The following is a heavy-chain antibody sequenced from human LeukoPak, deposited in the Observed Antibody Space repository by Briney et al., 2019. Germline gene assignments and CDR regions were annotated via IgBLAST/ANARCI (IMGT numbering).Heavy chain of an antibody. D-gene: IGHD1-14*01. CDR2: ISYDGSNK. CDR1: GFTFSSYG. Sequence: GGSLRLSCAASGFTFSSYGMHWVRQAPGKGLEWVAVISYDGSNKYYADSVKGRFTISRDNSKNTLYLQMSTLRAEDTGVYYCARDTGSYNFDYWGQGTLVTVSS. J-gene: IGHJ4*02. CDR3: ARDTGSYNFDY. V-gene: IGHV3-30*12.